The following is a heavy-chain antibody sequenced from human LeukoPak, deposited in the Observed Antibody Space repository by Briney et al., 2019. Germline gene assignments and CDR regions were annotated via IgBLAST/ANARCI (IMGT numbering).Heavy chain of an antibody. Sequence: GGSLRLSCAASGFTFSSYWMSWVRQAPGKGLEWVANIKQDGSEKYYVDSVKGRFTISRDNAKNSLYLQMNSLRAEDTAVYYCARSTYNWNPGYFDLWGRGTLVTVSS. V-gene: IGHV3-7*01. D-gene: IGHD1-20*01. CDR1: GFTFSSYW. CDR3: ARSTYNWNPGYFDL. CDR2: IKQDGSEK. J-gene: IGHJ2*01.